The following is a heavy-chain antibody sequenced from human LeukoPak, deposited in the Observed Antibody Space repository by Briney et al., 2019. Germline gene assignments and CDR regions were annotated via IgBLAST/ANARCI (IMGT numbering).Heavy chain of an antibody. CDR2: TYYRSKWYN. Sequence: SQTLSLTCATSGDSVSSNSAAWNWIRQSPSRGLEWLGRTYYRSKWYNDYAVSVKSRITINPDTSKNQFSLQLNSVTPEDTAVYYCARVSYGSGSYYSYYYYGMDVWGQGTTVTVSS. CDR1: GDSVSSNSAA. CDR3: ARVSYGSGSYYSYYYYGMDV. V-gene: IGHV6-1*01. J-gene: IGHJ6*02. D-gene: IGHD3-10*01.